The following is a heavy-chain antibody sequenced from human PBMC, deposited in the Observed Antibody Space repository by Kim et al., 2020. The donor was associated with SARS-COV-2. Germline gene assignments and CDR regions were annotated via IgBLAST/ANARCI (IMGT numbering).Heavy chain of an antibody. CDR3: ARAASLGDDYYYGMDV. V-gene: IGHV3-9*01. J-gene: IGHJ6*02. D-gene: IGHD3-10*01. CDR2: ISWNSGSI. CDR1: GFTFDDYA. Sequence: GGSLRLSYAASGFTFDDYAMHWVRQAPGKGLEWVSGISWNSGSIGYADSVKGRFTISRDNAKNSLYLQMNSLRAEDTALYYCARAASLGDDYYYGMDVWGQGTTVTVSS.